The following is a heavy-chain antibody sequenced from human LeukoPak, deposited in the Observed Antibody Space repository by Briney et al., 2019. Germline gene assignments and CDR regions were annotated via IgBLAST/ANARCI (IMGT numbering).Heavy chain of an antibody. CDR3: AKDSIAVAGWFDH. CDR2: ISGSGGST. Sequence: PGGSLRLSCAASGFTFSSYAMSWLPPAPGKGLEWVSAISGSGGSTYYADSVKGRFTISRDNSKNTLYLQMNSLRAEDTAVYYCAKDSIAVAGWFDHWGQGTLVTVSS. J-gene: IGHJ5*02. CDR1: GFTFSSYA. D-gene: IGHD6-19*01. V-gene: IGHV3-23*01.